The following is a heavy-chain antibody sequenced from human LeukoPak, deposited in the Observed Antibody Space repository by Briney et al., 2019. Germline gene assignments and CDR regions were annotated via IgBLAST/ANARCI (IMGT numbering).Heavy chain of an antibody. CDR2: ISNLNGDT. V-gene: IGHV1-18*01. CDR1: GYTFTGYG. D-gene: IGHD6-13*01. J-gene: IGHJ5*02. CDR3: ARGWDSSSLDRYNWFDP. Sequence: EASVKVSCKTSGYTFTGYGISWVRQAPGQGLEWMAWISNLNGDTKYAQKFQGRVTVTTDRSTSTAYMELRSLRSDDTAVHSCARGWDSSSLDRYNWFDPWGQGTLVTVSS.